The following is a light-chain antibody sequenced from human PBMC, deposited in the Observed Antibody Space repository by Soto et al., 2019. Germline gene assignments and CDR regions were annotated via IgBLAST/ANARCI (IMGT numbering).Light chain of an antibody. J-gene: IGKJ1*01. CDR2: GAS. CDR3: QQYHNSPPT. CDR1: QSVSSSY. V-gene: IGKV3-20*01. Sequence: ESVRTLYTSPLSFSPGERAALSWRASQSVSSSYLAWYQRKPGQAPRLLIYGASSRATGIPDRFSGGGSGTDFTLTISRLEPEDFAVYYCQQYHNSPPTFGQGTKVEIK.